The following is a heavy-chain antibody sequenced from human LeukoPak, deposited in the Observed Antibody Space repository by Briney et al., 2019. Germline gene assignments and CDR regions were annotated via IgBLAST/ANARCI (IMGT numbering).Heavy chain of an antibody. CDR3: AKGRSGSYRYYYYYMDV. V-gene: IGHV3-30*02. CDR1: GFTFSSYG. D-gene: IGHD1-26*01. J-gene: IGHJ6*03. Sequence: GGSLRLSCAASGFTFSSYGMHWVRQAPGKGLEWVAFIRYDGSNKYYADSVKGRFTISRDNSKNTLYLQMNSLRAEDAAVYYCAKGRSGSYRYYYYYMDVWGKGTTVTVSS. CDR2: IRYDGSNK.